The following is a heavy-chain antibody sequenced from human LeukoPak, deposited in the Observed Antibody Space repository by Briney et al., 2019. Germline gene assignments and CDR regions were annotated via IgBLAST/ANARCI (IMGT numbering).Heavy chain of an antibody. CDR1: GFTFGDYA. Sequence: PGGSLGLSCIASGFTFGDYALNWVRQAPGKGLERVGSIRSKRFGGTTEYAASVKGRFTISRDDSQSIAYPQMNSLKTEDTGIYYCTRSQSVDYWGQGTLVTVSS. CDR3: TRSQSVDY. V-gene: IGHV3-49*04. J-gene: IGHJ4*02. CDR2: IRSKRFGGTT.